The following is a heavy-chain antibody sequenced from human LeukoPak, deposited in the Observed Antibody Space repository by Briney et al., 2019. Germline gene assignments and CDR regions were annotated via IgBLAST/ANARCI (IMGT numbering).Heavy chain of an antibody. D-gene: IGHD1-26*01. Sequence: ASVKVSCKACGYTFSSYYMHWVRQGPGQGLEWMGIINPSGGSTSYAQKFQGRVTMTRDTSTSTVYMELSSLRSEDTAVYYCAREAVSGGGSYAFDYWGQGTLVTVSS. CDR3: AREAVSGGGSYAFDY. V-gene: IGHV1-46*01. J-gene: IGHJ4*02. CDR1: GYTFSSYY. CDR2: INPSGGST.